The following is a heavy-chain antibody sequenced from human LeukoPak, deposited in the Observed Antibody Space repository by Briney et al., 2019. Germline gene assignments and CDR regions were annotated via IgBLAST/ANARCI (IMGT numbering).Heavy chain of an antibody. CDR1: GFTFSSYA. D-gene: IGHD3-10*01. J-gene: IGHJ6*02. V-gene: IGHV3-23*01. CDR3: AKGDYYGSGSTFKNGMDV. Sequence: GGSLRLSCAASGFTFSSYAMSWVRQAPGKGLEWVSAVTASAGNTYYADSVKGRFTISRDNSKNTPYLQVNSLRAEDTAVYYCAKGDYYGSGSTFKNGMDVWGQGTTVTVSS. CDR2: VTASAGNT.